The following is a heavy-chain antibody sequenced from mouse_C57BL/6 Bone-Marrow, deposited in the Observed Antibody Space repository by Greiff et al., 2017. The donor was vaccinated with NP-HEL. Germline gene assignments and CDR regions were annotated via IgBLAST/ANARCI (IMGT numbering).Heavy chain of an antibody. J-gene: IGHJ1*03. CDR1: GYAFSSSW. V-gene: IGHV1-82*01. CDR3: ARHERMGNFYWYFDV. D-gene: IGHD2-1*01. Sequence: VQLQQSGPELVKPGASVKISCKASGYAFSSSWMNWVKQRPGKGLEWIGRIYPGDGATNYNGKFKGKATLTADKSSSTAYMQLSSLTSEDSAVYFCARHERMGNFYWYFDVWGTGTTVTVSS. CDR2: IYPGDGAT.